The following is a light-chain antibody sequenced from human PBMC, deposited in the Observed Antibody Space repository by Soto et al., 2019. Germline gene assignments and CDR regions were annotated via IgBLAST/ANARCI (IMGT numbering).Light chain of an antibody. J-gene: IGKJ1*01. Sequence: DIVLMKSPATLSVSPGEGGTVSWRASQSVNSNLAWYQQRPGQAPRLLIYGASTRATGIPARFSGSGSGTDFTLTISILEPEDVAVYRCHQYGGPPPTFGQGTKVDI. CDR3: HQYGGPPPT. CDR2: GAS. CDR1: QSVNSN. V-gene: IGKV3-15*01.